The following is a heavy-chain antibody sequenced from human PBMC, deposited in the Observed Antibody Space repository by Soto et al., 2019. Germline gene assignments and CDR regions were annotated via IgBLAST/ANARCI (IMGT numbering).Heavy chain of an antibody. Sequence: GASGKVSCKASGGTFSSYAISWVRQAPGQGLEWMGGIIPIFGTANYAQKFQGRVTITADESTSTAYMELSSLRSEDTAVYYCARGPMDYYYGMDVWGQGTTVTVSS. CDR3: ARGPMDYYYGMDV. V-gene: IGHV1-69*13. J-gene: IGHJ6*02. D-gene: IGHD2-2*03. CDR2: IIPIFGTA. CDR1: GGTFSSYA.